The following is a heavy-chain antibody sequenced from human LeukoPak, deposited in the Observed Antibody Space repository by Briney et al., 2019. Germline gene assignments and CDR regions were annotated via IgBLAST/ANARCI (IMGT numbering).Heavy chain of an antibody. Sequence: SETLSLTCTVSGGSINSRSYYWGWIRQPPGKGLEWIGYIYYSGSTYYNPSLKSRVTISVDTSKNQFSLKLSSVTAADTAVYYCARALAAAREIDYWGQGTLVTVSS. CDR2: IYYSGST. D-gene: IGHD6-13*01. V-gene: IGHV4-30-4*08. CDR3: ARALAAAREIDY. J-gene: IGHJ4*02. CDR1: GGSINSRSYY.